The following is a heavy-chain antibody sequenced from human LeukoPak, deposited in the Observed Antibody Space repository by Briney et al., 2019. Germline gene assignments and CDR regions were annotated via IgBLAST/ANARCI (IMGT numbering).Heavy chain of an antibody. Sequence: GGSLRLSCAASGFTFSSYEMNWVRQAPGKGLEWVSYISSSGSTIYYADSVKGRFTISRDNARNSLFLQMNSLRVEDTAVYYCARVTRRNYGPWAFDYWGQGTLATVSS. CDR3: ARVTRRNYGPWAFDY. D-gene: IGHD1-7*01. V-gene: IGHV3-48*03. J-gene: IGHJ4*02. CDR2: ISSSGSTI. CDR1: GFTFSSYE.